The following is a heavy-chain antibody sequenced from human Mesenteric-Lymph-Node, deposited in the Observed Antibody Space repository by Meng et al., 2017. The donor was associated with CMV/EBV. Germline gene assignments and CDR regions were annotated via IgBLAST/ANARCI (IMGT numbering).Heavy chain of an antibody. CDR2: MNPNSGNT. Sequence: ASVTVSCKASGYTFTSYDINWVRQATGQGLEWMGWMNPNSGNTGYAQKFQGRVTMTRNTSISTAYMELSSLRSEDTAVYYCARGQYGSGSSGFDPWGQGTLVTVSS. CDR1: GYTFTSYD. D-gene: IGHD3-10*01. V-gene: IGHV1-8*01. J-gene: IGHJ5*02. CDR3: ARGQYGSGSSGFDP.